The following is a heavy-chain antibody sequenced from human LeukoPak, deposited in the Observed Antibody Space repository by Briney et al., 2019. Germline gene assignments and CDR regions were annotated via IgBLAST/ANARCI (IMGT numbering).Heavy chain of an antibody. Sequence: PSETLSLTCTVSGGSISSYYWSWIRQPPGKGLEWIGYIYYSGSTNYNPSLKSRVTISVDTSKNQFSLKLSSVTAADTAVYYCARHRSIVATIRDWGQGTLVTVSS. V-gene: IGHV4-59*08. J-gene: IGHJ4*02. CDR1: GGSISSYY. CDR3: ARHRSIVATIRD. D-gene: IGHD5-12*01. CDR2: IYYSGST.